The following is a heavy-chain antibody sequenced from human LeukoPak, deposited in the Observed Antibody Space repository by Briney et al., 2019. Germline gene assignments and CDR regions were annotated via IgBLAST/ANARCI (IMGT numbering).Heavy chain of an antibody. CDR1: GFTFSSYA. CDR3: AKGDIVVVVAARTDY. Sequence: PGGSLRLSCAASGFTFSSYAMSWVRQAPGKGLEWVSAISGSGGSTYYADSVKGRFTISRDNSKNTLYLQMNGLRAEDTAVYYCAKGDIVVVVAARTDYWGQGSLVTVSS. J-gene: IGHJ4*02. V-gene: IGHV3-23*01. D-gene: IGHD2-15*01. CDR2: ISGSGGST.